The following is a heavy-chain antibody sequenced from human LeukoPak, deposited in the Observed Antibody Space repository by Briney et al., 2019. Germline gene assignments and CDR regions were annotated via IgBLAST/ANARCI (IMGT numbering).Heavy chain of an antibody. Sequence: PSETLSLTCTVSGGSISSSSYYWGWIRQPPGKGLEWIGTIYYSGSTYYNPSLKSRVTISVDSSKDAFSAKLSSVTAADTAVYYCARNVQGLTVTPDHWGQGTLVTVSS. CDR3: ARNVQGLTVTPDH. D-gene: IGHD4-17*01. J-gene: IGHJ4*02. CDR2: IYYSGST. CDR1: GGSISSSSYY. V-gene: IGHV4-39*01.